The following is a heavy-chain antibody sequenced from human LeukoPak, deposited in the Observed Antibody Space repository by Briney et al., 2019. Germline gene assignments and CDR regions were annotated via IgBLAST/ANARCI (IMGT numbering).Heavy chain of an antibody. J-gene: IGHJ4*02. D-gene: IGHD1-26*01. CDR2: ISYDGSNK. Sequence: GGSLRLSCAASGVTFSSYAMHWVRQAPGKGLEWVAVISYDGSNKYYADSVKGRVTISRDNSTTTLYLQMNSLRAEATAVYSCAKQSPYGGRFGVDDDWGRGTLVTVSS. CDR3: AKQSPYGGRFGVDDD. V-gene: IGHV3-30-3*02. CDR1: GVTFSSYA.